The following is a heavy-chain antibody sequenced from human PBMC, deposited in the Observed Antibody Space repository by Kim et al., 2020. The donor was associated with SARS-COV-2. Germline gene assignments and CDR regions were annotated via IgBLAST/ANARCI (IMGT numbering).Heavy chain of an antibody. Sequence: GGSLRLSCAASGFTFSSYAMSWVRQAPGKGLEWVSDISGSGGSIYYADTVKGRFTISRDNSKNTLYLQMNSLRAEDTAVYYCAKTPRFYCGGDCYFDYWGQGTLVTVSS. CDR2: ISGSGGSI. V-gene: IGHV3-23*01. D-gene: IGHD2-21*02. J-gene: IGHJ4*03. CDR1: GFTFSSYA. CDR3: AKTPRFYCGGDCYFDY.